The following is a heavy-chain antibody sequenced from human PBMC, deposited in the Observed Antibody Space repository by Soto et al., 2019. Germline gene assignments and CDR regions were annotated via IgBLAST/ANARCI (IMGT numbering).Heavy chain of an antibody. V-gene: IGHV3-7*01. CDR3: ACTNYDYGMGWFDY. D-gene: IGHD3-16*01. CDR1: GFTFSSYW. J-gene: IGHJ4*02. CDR2: IKQDGSEK. Sequence: GGSLRLSCAASGFTFSSYWMSWVRQAPGKGLEWVANIKQDGSEKYYVDSVKGRFTISRDNAKNSLYLQMNSLRAEDTAVYYCACTNYDYGMGWFDYWGQGTLVTVSS.